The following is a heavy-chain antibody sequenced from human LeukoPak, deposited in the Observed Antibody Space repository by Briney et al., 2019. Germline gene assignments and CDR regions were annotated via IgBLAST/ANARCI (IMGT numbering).Heavy chain of an antibody. V-gene: IGHV4-59*01. CDR1: GGSLSSYY. CDR3: AKHRNTWIFDY. CDR2: IYYSGST. Sequence: PSETLSLTCTVSGGSLSSYYWSWIRQPPGKGLEWIGHIYYSGSTNYNPSLKSRVTISVDTSKKQFSLKLSSVTAADTAMYYCAKHRNTWIFDYWGQETLVTVSS. D-gene: IGHD1-1*01. J-gene: IGHJ4*02.